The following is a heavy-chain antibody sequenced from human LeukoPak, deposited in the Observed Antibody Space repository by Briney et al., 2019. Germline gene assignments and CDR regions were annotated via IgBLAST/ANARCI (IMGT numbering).Heavy chain of an antibody. J-gene: IGHJ3*02. CDR1: GFTFNSYA. CDR3: ARPNGYSYAEDAFDI. D-gene: IGHD5-18*01. CDR2: ISYDGSNE. Sequence: PGGSLRLSCAASGFTFNSYAMHWVRQAPGKGLEWVAVISYDGSNEYYADSVKGRFTISRDNSKNTLYLQMNSLRADDTAVYYCARPNGYSYAEDAFDIWGQGTMVTVSS. V-gene: IGHV3-30-3*01.